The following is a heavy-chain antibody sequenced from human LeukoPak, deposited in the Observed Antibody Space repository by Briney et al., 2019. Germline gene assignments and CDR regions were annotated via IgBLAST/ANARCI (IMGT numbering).Heavy chain of an antibody. CDR1: GFTFSSYS. Sequence: PGGSLRLSCAASGFTFSSYSMNWVRQAPGKGLEWVSSISSSSSYIYYADSVKGRFTISRDNAKNSLYLQMNSLRAEDTAVYYCARDGMYYDILTGYGMKTNFDYWGQGTLVTVSS. J-gene: IGHJ4*02. D-gene: IGHD3-9*01. CDR3: ARDGMYYDILTGYGMKTNFDY. V-gene: IGHV3-21*01. CDR2: ISSSSSYI.